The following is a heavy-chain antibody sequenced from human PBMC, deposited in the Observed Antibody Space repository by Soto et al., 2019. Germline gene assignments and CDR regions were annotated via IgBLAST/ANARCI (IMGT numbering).Heavy chain of an antibody. CDR2: IYYTGST. CDR3: AKYRRTEAEGYTLDY. V-gene: IGHV4-59*01. J-gene: IGHJ4*02. Sequence: SETLSLTCTVPGDSISNYYWSWIRQPPGRRLEWIGYIYYTGSTIYNPSLESRVTMSVDTSKNQFSLKVNSVNAADTAVYYCAKYRRTEAEGYTLDYWGRGTLVTVSS. CDR1: GDSISNYY. D-gene: IGHD6-13*01.